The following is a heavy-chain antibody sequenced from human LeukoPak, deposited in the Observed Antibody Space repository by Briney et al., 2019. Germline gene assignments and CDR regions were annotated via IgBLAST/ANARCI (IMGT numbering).Heavy chain of an antibody. CDR3: ARAYDSSRHYDY. CDR2: INSDGSST. D-gene: IGHD3-22*01. V-gene: IGHV3-74*01. CDR1: GFTFISYW. Sequence: GGSLRPSCAASGFTFISYWMHWVRQAPGKGLVWVSRINSDGSSTSYADSVKGRFTISRDNAKNTLYLQMNSLRAEDTAVYYCARAYDSSRHYDYWGQGTLVTVSS. J-gene: IGHJ4*02.